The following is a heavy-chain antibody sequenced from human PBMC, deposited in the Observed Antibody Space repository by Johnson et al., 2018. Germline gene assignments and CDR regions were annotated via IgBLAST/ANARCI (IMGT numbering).Heavy chain of an antibody. CDR3: AREMYYDIYRMDV. CDR1: GFTFSSYS. V-gene: IGHV3-48*01. CDR2: ISSSSSTI. J-gene: IGHJ6*03. Sequence: VQLVQSGGALVQPGGSLRLSCAASGFTFSSYSMNWVRQAPGKGLEWVSYISSSSSTIYYADSVKGRFTISRDNAQNSLYLQMNRLRADDTAVVYCAREMYYDIYRMDVWGKGTTVTGYS. D-gene: IGHD3-9*01.